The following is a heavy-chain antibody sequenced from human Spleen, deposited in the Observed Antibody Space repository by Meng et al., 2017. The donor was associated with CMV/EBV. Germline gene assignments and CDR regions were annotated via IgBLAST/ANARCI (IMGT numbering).Heavy chain of an antibody. Sequence: ASVKVSCKASGYTFSGYYIHWVRQAPGQGLEWMGWINPNSGGTNYAQKFQGRVSMTRDTSISTAYMELSRLRSDDTAVYYCARDSGYSGYDGAAYYGMDVWGQGTTVTVSS. D-gene: IGHD5-12*01. V-gene: IGHV1-2*02. CDR1: GYTFSGYY. CDR3: ARDSGYSGYDGAAYYGMDV. CDR2: INPNSGGT. J-gene: IGHJ6*02.